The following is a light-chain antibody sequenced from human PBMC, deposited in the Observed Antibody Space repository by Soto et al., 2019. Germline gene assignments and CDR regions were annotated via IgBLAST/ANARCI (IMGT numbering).Light chain of an antibody. J-gene: IGKJ4*01. CDR3: QQSDHVPF. V-gene: IGKV1-33*01. CDR2: DAS. Sequence: DLQMTQSPSSLSASVGDRVTITCRASQDMKNYLNWYQHKPGKAPKLLIYDASFLETGVPSRFSGSGSGTDFTFTIRSLQPEDIATYYCQQSDHVPFFGGGTKVEIK. CDR1: QDMKNY.